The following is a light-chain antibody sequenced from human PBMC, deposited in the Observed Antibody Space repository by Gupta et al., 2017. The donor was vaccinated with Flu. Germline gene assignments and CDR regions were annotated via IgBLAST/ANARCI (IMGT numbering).Light chain of an antibody. CDR2: EEK. V-gene: IGLV3-10*01. Sequence: GKTTRTSCSGEVGGNKFVCWYQQTAAQAHLLVIYEEKKSTAMTPGGFSASDAGTTTTLTITGAKGEEEADYYCLATDYTDNGVFGGGTKVTVL. CDR1: VGGNKF. CDR3: LATDYTDNGV. J-gene: IGLJ3*02.